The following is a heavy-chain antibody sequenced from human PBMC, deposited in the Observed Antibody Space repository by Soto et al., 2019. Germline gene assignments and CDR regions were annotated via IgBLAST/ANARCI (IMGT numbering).Heavy chain of an antibody. V-gene: IGHV3-30-3*01. CDR1: GFTFSYHA. CDR3: GRGATTSALSAVDV. J-gene: IGHJ6*02. D-gene: IGHD1-1*01. Sequence: QVQLVESGGGVVQPGRSLRLSCAASGFTFSYHALNWVRQAPGKGLEWVAVISYDGDNKYIAESVKGRFTISRDNSKNRVSLEMNSLRANKTAMDVCGRGATTSALSAVDVWGQGTTVNVS. CDR2: ISYDGDNK.